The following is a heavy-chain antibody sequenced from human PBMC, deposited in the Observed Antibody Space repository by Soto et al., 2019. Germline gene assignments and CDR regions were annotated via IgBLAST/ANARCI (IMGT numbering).Heavy chain of an antibody. J-gene: IGHJ5*02. CDR3: VRVLSEDWFDP. CDR2: IYYSGST. CDR1: GYSISSGYF. Sequence: PSETLSHTCVVSGYSISSGYFWGWIRQPPGKALEFIGNIYYSGSTYYNPSLKSRASLSVDTSNNQFSLKLSSVTVADTAVYYCVRVLSEDWFDPWGQGTLVTVSS. V-gene: IGHV4-38-2*01.